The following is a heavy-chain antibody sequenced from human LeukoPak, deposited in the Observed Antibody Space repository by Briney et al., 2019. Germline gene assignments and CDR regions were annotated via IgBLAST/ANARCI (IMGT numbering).Heavy chain of an antibody. D-gene: IGHD2-15*01. V-gene: IGHV4-39*01. Sequence: NPSETLSLTCTVSGDSVSNDKYYWGWIRQPPGKGPEWIGSIYYSGSTYYNPSLNSRVTISVDTSKNQFSLKLSSVTAADTAVYYCARLGWWDSWGQGTLVTVTS. CDR1: GDSVSNDKYY. CDR2: IYYSGST. J-gene: IGHJ4*02. CDR3: ARLGWWDS.